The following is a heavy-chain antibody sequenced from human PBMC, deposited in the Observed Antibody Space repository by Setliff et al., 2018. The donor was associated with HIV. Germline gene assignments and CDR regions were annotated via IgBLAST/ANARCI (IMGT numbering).Heavy chain of an antibody. CDR2: IIPMSGVP. Sequence: AVKVSCKASGGNFGSYGISWVRQAPGQGLEWMGGIIPMSGVPKYAQKFQGRVTITAAKSTSTAYMELRSLRSGDTAVYYCARIPEMAALNYFYYYMDVWGKGTTVTVSS. V-gene: IGHV1-69*10. CDR3: ARIPEMAALNYFYYYMDV. J-gene: IGHJ6*03. CDR1: GGNFGSYG. D-gene: IGHD6-19*01.